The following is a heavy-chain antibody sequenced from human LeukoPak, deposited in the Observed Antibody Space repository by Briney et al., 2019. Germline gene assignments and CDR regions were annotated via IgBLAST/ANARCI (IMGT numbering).Heavy chain of an antibody. CDR2: ITGSGGST. CDR1: GFIFSNYA. J-gene: IGHJ4*02. Sequence: GASLRLSCAASGFIFSNYAMSWVRQAPGKGLEWVSAITGSGGSTYYADSVKGRFTISRGNSKNTLYLQVNSLRAEDTAVYYCAKWGDYDVLTGYYVSDYWGQGTLVTVSS. D-gene: IGHD3-9*01. V-gene: IGHV3-23*01. CDR3: AKWGDYDVLTGYYVSDY.